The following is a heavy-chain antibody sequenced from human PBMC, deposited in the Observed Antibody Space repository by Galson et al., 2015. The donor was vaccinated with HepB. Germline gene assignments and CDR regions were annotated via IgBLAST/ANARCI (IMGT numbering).Heavy chain of an antibody. Sequence: SVKVSCKASGYTFTSYGISWVRQAPGQGLEWMGWISAYNGNTNYAQKLQGRVTMTTDTSTSTAYMELRSLRSDDTAVYYCARDPIYYDSSGGPDAADWFDYWGQGTLVTVSS. CDR2: ISAYNGNT. CDR3: ARDPIYYDSSGGPDAADWFDY. D-gene: IGHD3-22*01. V-gene: IGHV1-18*04. J-gene: IGHJ4*02. CDR1: GYTFTSYG.